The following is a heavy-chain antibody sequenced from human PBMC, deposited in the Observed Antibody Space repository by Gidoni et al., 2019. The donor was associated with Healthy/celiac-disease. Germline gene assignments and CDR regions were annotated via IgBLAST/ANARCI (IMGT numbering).Heavy chain of an antibody. V-gene: IGHV3-72*01. Sequence: EVQLVESGGGLVQPGGSLRLSCAASGFTFSDHYMYWVRQAPGKGLEWVGRTRNKANSYTTEYAASVKGRFTISRDDSKNSLYLQMNSLKTEDTAVYYCARVRYEDSGAFDIWGQGTMVTVSS. CDR3: ARVRYEDSGAFDI. J-gene: IGHJ3*02. CDR1: GFTFSDHY. CDR2: TRNKANSYTT. D-gene: IGHD2-2*01.